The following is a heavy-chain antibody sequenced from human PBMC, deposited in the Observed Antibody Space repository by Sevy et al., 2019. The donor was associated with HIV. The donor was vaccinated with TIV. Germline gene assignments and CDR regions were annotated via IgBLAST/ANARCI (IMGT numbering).Heavy chain of an antibody. J-gene: IGHJ4*02. Sequence: GGSLRLSCAASGFTFSNAWMSWVRQAPGKGLEWVGRIKSKTDGGTTDHAAPVKGRFTISRDDSKNTLYLQMNSLKTEDTAVYYCTTGFTIFGVVAYFDYWGQGTLVTVSS. D-gene: IGHD3-3*01. CDR2: IKSKTDGGTT. CDR3: TTGFTIFGVVAYFDY. CDR1: GFTFSNAW. V-gene: IGHV3-15*01.